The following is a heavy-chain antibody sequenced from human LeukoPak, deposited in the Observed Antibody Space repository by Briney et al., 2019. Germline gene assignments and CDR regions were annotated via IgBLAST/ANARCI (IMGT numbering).Heavy chain of an antibody. Sequence: GGSPRLSCAASGFTFSDYYMSWIRQAPGKGLEWVSYISNSGTTKYYADSVKGRFTISRDNAKSSLYLQMNSLRVEDTAVYYCARVGIITAAGTGDYWGQGTLVTVSS. D-gene: IGHD6-13*01. J-gene: IGHJ4*02. CDR3: ARVGIITAAGTGDY. CDR1: GFTFSDYY. CDR2: ISNSGTTK. V-gene: IGHV3-11*04.